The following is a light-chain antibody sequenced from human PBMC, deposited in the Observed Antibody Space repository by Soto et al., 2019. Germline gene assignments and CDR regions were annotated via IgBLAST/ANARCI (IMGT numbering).Light chain of an antibody. J-gene: IGLJ1*01. CDR3: SSYISSSTLNV. CDR2: DVS. V-gene: IGLV2-14*01. CDR1: GSDVGGYNY. Sequence: QSALTQPASVSGSPGQSITISCTGTGSDVGGYNYVSWYQQHPGKAPKLMIYDVSKRPSGVSNRFSGSKSGNTASLTISGLQAEDEADYYCSSYISSSTLNVFGTG.